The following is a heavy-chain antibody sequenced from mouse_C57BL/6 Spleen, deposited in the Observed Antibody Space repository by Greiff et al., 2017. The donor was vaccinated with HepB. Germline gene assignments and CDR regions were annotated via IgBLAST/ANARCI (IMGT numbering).Heavy chain of an antibody. CDR2: IYPGSGNT. J-gene: IGHJ2*01. CDR3: ARYPALTGSYYFDY. Sequence: VQLQQSGPELVKPGASVKISCKASGYSFTSYYIHWVKQRPGQGLEWIGWIYPGSGNTKYNEKFKGKATLTADTSSSTAYMQLSSLTSEDSAVYYCARYPALTGSYYFDYWGQGTTLTVSS. V-gene: IGHV1-66*01. CDR1: GYSFTSYY. D-gene: IGHD4-1*01.